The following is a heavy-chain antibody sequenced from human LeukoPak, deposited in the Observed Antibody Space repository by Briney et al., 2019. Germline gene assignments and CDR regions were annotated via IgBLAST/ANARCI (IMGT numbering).Heavy chain of an antibody. CDR2: ISYDGSRK. CDR3: ARDGPYGDLRYYFDY. J-gene: IGHJ4*02. CDR1: GFTFSSYT. D-gene: IGHD4-17*01. V-gene: IGHV3-30-3*01. Sequence: GGSPRLSCAVSGFTFSSYTMHWVRQAPGKGLEWVAFISYDGSRKYYADSVKGRFTISRDNSKNTLYLQMNSLRGEDTAVYYCARDGPYGDLRYYFDYWGQGTLVTVSS.